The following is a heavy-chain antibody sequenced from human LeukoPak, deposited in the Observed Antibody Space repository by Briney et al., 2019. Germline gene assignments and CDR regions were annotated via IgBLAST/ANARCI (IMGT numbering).Heavy chain of an antibody. CDR3: ARRRDGYNYYFDY. CDR2: IYPGDSDT. D-gene: IGHD5-24*01. J-gene: IGHJ4*02. Sequence: GESLKISCKGSGYSFTDHWIGWVRQIPGKGLERMGIIYPGDSDTRYSPSFQGQVTISADKSINTAYLQWSSLKASDTAIYYCARRRDGYNYYFDYWGQGTLVTVSS. V-gene: IGHV5-51*01. CDR1: GYSFTDHW.